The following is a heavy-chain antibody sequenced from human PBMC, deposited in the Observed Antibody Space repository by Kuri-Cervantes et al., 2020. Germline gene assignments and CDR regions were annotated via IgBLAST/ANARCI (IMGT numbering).Heavy chain of an antibody. CDR1: GFTFSSYW. J-gene: IGHJ4*02. CDR3: ASGSSGWYSDY. D-gene: IGHD6-19*01. Sequence: GESLKISCAASGFTFSSYWMSWVRQAPGKGLEWVANIKQDGSEKYYVDFVKGRFTISRDNAKNSLYLQMNSLRAEDTAVYYCASGSSGWYSDYWGQGTLVTVSS. CDR2: IKQDGSEK. V-gene: IGHV3-7*01.